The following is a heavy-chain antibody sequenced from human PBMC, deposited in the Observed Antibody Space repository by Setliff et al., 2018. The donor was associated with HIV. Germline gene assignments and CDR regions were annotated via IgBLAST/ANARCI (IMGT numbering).Heavy chain of an antibody. CDR2: INHSGGST. D-gene: IGHD3-22*01. J-gene: IGHJ5*02. Sequence: PSETLSLTCAVYGESFSGYYWNWIRQPPGKGLEWIGEINHSGGSTNFNPSLKSRVTISVDSSKKQFSLKLSSVTDADTAVYYCASRIYYYDSSRVLREEGFDPWGQGTLVTVSS. CDR3: ASRIYYYDSSRVLREEGFDP. CDR1: GESFSGYY. V-gene: IGHV4-34*01.